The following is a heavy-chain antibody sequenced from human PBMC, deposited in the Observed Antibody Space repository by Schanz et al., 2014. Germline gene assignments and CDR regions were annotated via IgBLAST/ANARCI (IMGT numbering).Heavy chain of an antibody. D-gene: IGHD3-22*01. CDR3: VRDGDERLVVIFDQ. CDR2: ISAYNGNM. V-gene: IGHV1-18*04. CDR1: GYSFNLFG. J-gene: IGHJ4*02. Sequence: QVQLVQPGAEVQKPGASVMLSCKTSGYSFNLFGVSWVRQAPGQRLEWMGWISAYNGNMNYAPKFQGRVTMTTDTSTSTAYMELRNLRSDDTAVYYCVRDGDERLVVIFDQWGQGTLVTVSS.